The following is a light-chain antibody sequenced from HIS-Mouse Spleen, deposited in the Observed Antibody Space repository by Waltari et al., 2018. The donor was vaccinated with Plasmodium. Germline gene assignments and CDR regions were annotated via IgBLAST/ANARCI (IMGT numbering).Light chain of an antibody. J-gene: IGKJ1*01. V-gene: IGKV1-39*01. CDR3: QQSYSTPWT. Sequence: DIKMTQSPSSLSASVGDRVTITCRASQSISSYLNWYQQKPGKAPKLLIYAASSLQSGVPSRFSGSGSGTAFTLTISSLQPEDFATYYCQQSYSTPWTFGQGTKVEIK. CDR2: AAS. CDR1: QSISSY.